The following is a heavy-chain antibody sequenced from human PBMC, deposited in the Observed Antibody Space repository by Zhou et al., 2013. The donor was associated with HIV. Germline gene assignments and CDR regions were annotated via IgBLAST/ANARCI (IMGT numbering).Heavy chain of an antibody. CDR3: ARSPVPIVVVPAATSYYFDY. J-gene: IGHJ4*02. D-gene: IGHD2-2*01. V-gene: IGHV1-69*05. Sequence: QVQLVQSGAEVKKPGSSVKVSCKASGGTFSSYAISWVRQAPGQGLEWMGGIIPIFGTANYAQKFQGRVTITTDESTSTAYMELSSLRSEDTAVYYCARSPVPIVVVPAATSYYFDYWGQGTLVTVSS. CDR2: IIPIFGTA. CDR1: GGTFSSYA.